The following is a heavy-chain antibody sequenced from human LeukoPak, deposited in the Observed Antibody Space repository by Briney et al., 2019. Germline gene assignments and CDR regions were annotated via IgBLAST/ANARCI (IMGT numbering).Heavy chain of an antibody. J-gene: IGHJ4*02. V-gene: IGHV3-66*01. CDR2: IYSGGGI. Sequence: GGSLRLSCAASGFTVSSNYMSWVRHAPGKGPEWVSVIYSGGGIYYANSVKGRFTISRDNSKNTLYLQMSSLRAEDTAVYYCARAIVVVPAAMRGFGYWGQGTLVTVSS. CDR3: ARAIVVVPAAMRGFGY. D-gene: IGHD2-2*01. CDR1: GFTVSSNY.